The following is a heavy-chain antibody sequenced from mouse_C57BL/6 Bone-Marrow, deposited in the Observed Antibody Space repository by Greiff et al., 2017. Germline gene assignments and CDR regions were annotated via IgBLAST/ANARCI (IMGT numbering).Heavy chain of an antibody. J-gene: IGHJ1*03. Sequence: EVQLQQSGAELVRPGASVKLSCTASGFNIKDDYMHWVKQRPEQGLEWIGWIDPENGDTEYASKFQGKATITADTSSNTAYLQLSSLTSEDTAVYYCIVYYYGTPLNWWYFDVWGTGTTVTVSS. CDR1: GFNIKDDY. CDR2: IDPENGDT. V-gene: IGHV14-4*01. CDR3: IVYYYGTPLNWWYFDV. D-gene: IGHD1-1*01.